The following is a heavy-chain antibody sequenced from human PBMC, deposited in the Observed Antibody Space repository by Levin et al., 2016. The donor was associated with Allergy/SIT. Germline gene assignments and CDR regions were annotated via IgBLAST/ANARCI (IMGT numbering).Heavy chain of an antibody. Sequence: GESLKISCAASGFIFSFYSMNWVRQAPGKGLEWVSYISSSSSTIYYADSVKGRFTISRDNAKNSLYLQMNSLRDEDTAVYYCARDPSGERLLKKLRPKYFDYWGQGTLVTVSS. CDR2: ISSSSSTI. CDR1: GFIFSFYS. J-gene: IGHJ4*02. V-gene: IGHV3-48*02. CDR3: ARDPSGERLLKKLRPKYFDY. D-gene: IGHD2-15*01.